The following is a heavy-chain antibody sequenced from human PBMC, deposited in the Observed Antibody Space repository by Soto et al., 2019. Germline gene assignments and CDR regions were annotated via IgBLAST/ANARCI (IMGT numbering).Heavy chain of an antibody. D-gene: IGHD3-16*01. Sequence: PSETLSLTCAVSGGSISSSNWWSWVRQPPGKGLEWIGEIYHSGSTNYNPSLKSRVTISMDRSKNQFSLKLNSVTAADTAIYDCARSGHSFAGAIWGQGIKVTVSS. CDR3: ARSGHSFAGAI. J-gene: IGHJ4*02. CDR2: IYHSGST. V-gene: IGHV4-4*02. CDR1: GGSISSSNW.